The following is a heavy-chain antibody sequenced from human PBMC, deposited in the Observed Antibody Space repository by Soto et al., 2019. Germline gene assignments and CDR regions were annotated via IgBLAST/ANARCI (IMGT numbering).Heavy chain of an antibody. Sequence: GGSLRLSCAVSGFTFSSYWMSWVRQASGKGLEWVANIKHDGSEQYYVDSVKGRFTISRDNAKNSLYLQMNSLRGEDTAVYYCAREALSPQYDGSGSYWYFDLWGRGTLVTVSS. D-gene: IGHD3-10*01. J-gene: IGHJ2*01. CDR1: GFTFSSYW. CDR2: IKHDGSEQ. V-gene: IGHV3-7*01. CDR3: AREALSPQYDGSGSYWYFDL.